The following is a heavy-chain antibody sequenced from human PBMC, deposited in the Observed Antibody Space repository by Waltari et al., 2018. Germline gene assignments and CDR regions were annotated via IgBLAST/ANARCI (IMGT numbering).Heavy chain of an antibody. CDR2: IDPEDDEI. V-gene: IGHV1-24*01. Sequence: QVQLVQSGAEVKKPGASVKVSCRVSGYSLTESALHWVRQAPGKGLEWMVRIDPEDDEIIYAEKFQGRITISADTSTDTAYMELSSLRSDDTAVYYCAVTTMTGEIDSWGQGTQVTVSS. D-gene: IGHD3-16*01. CDR3: AVTTMTGEIDS. CDR1: GYSLTESA. J-gene: IGHJ4*02.